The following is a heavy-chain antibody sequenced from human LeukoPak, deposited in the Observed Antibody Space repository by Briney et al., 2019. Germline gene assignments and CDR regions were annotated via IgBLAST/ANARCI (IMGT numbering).Heavy chain of an antibody. CDR1: GGTFSSYA. Sequence: GASVKVSCKASGGTFSSYAISWVRQAPGQGLEWMGRIIPIFGTANYAQKFQGRVTITTDESTSTAYMELSSLRSEDTAVYYCARSSYYYGSGRFDYWGQGTLVTVSS. D-gene: IGHD3-10*01. V-gene: IGHV1-69*05. CDR3: ARSSYYYGSGRFDY. CDR2: IIPIFGTA. J-gene: IGHJ4*02.